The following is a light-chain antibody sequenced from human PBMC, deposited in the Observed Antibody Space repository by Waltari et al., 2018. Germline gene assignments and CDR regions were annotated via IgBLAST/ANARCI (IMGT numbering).Light chain of an antibody. Sequence: QSILTQPPSASGTPGQRVTIYCSGTYSNVGKNVVNWYQQLPGTVPKLLIYRNDQRPSGVPDRFSGSKSGTSASLAISGLRSEDGAHYFCASWDDSPSGRWVFGGGTKVTVL. CDR1: YSNVGKNV. J-gene: IGLJ3*02. CDR2: RND. CDR3: ASWDDSPSGRWV. V-gene: IGLV1-47*01.